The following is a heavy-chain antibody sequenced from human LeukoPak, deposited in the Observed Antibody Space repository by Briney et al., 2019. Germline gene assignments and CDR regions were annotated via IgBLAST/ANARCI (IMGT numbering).Heavy chain of an antibody. V-gene: IGHV4-4*02. J-gene: IGHJ4*02. Sequence: SETLSLTCSVSIGSISSSKWWSWVRQSPVKGLEWIGEIYLYGTTNYNPSFTSRVTMSVDRSRNQFSLKLSSVTAADTAVYYCARSFTVVTRPFDYWGQGTLVTVSS. CDR3: ARSFTVVTRPFDY. CDR1: IGSISSSKW. CDR2: IYLYGTT. D-gene: IGHD4-23*01.